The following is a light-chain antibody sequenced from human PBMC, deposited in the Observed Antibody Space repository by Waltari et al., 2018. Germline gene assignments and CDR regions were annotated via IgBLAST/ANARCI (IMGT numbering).Light chain of an antibody. CDR1: QSVSSY. V-gene: IGKV3-11*01. Sequence: EIVLTQSPATLSLSPGERATLSCRASQSVSSYLAWYQQKPGQAPRPLIYDASTRATGIPARCSGSGSGTDFTLTISSLEPEDFAVYYCQQRSNWPRFTFGPGTKVDIK. CDR3: QQRSNWPRFT. J-gene: IGKJ3*01. CDR2: DAS.